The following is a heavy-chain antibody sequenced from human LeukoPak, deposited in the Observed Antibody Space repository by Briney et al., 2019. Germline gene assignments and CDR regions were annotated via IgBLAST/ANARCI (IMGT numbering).Heavy chain of an antibody. J-gene: IGHJ4*02. D-gene: IGHD1-1*01. V-gene: IGHV4-59*01. CDR2: IYYSGST. CDR1: GGSISSFY. Sequence: PSETLSLTCTDSGGSISSFYWSWIRQPPGKGLEWIGYIYYSGSTNYNPSLKSRVTISINTSKNQFSLNLTSVTAADTAVYFCARGTTPTSYWGQGALVTVSS. CDR3: ARGTTPTSY.